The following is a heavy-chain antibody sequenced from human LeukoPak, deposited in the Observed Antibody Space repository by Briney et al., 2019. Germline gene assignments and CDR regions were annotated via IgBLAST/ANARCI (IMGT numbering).Heavy chain of an antibody. CDR1: GFTCSNCG. Sequence: SGGSLRLSCAASGFTCSNCGMHWVRQAPGKGLEWVAVIWYDGSYKYYADSVKGRFTISRDNSKNTLYLQMNSLRVEDTAVYYCAKDFYVGPVLARYFDYWGQGTLVTVSS. CDR2: IWYDGSYK. J-gene: IGHJ4*02. CDR3: AKDFYVGPVLARYFDY. V-gene: IGHV3-33*06. D-gene: IGHD2-8*02.